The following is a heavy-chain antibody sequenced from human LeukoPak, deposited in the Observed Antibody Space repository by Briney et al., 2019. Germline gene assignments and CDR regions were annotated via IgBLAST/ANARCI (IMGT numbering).Heavy chain of an antibody. CDR3: ARLRLGEGSFDY. CDR2: MNPNSGNT. V-gene: IGHV1-8*03. CDR1: GYTFTSYD. J-gene: IGHJ4*02. Sequence: GASVKVSCKASGYTFTSYDINWVRQATGQGLEWMGWMNPNSGNTGYAQKFQGRVTITRNTSISTAYMELSSLRSEDTAVYYCARLRLGEGSFDYWGQGTLVTVSS. D-gene: IGHD3-16*01.